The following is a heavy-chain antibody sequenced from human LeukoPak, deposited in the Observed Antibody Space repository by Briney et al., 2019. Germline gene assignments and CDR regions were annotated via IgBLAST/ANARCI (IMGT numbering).Heavy chain of an antibody. CDR2: VYYSGNT. CDR3: ARGGRAAAGTRYGFDI. V-gene: IGHV4-59*01. D-gene: IGHD6-13*01. J-gene: IGHJ3*02. CDR1: GGSISGFY. Sequence: TSETLSLTCTVSGGSISGFYWNWIRQPPGKGLEWIGYVYYSGNTNYNPSLKSRVTISLDTSKNQFSLKLRSVTAADTAVYYCARGGRAAAGTRYGFDIWGQGTMVTVSS.